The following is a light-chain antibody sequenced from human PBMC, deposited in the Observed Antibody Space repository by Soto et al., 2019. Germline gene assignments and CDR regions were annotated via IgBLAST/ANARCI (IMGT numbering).Light chain of an antibody. CDR3: QQYNSLWT. J-gene: IGKJ1*01. CDR1: QSISSR. V-gene: IGKV1-5*03. Sequence: DIQMTQSPSTLSASVGDRVTITCRASQSISSRLAWYQQKPGKAPKLLIYKASSLESGVPSRFSGSGSGTEFTLTISSLQPDDFATYYCQQYNSLWTFGQGTKMEIK. CDR2: KAS.